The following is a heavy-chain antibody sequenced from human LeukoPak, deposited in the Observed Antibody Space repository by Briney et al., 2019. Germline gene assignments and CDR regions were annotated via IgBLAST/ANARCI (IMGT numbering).Heavy chain of an antibody. J-gene: IGHJ4*02. D-gene: IGHD3-10*01. CDR3: AKDRITMVRGVIIQYYFDY. CDR1: GFTFNTYS. CDR2: ISSSGSTI. V-gene: IGHV3-48*04. Sequence: GGSLRLSCAASGFTFNTYSMNWVRQAPGKGLEWVSYISSSGSTIYYADSVKGRFTISRDNAKNSLYLQMNSLRAEDTAVYYCAKDRITMVRGVIIQYYFDYWGQGTLVTVSS.